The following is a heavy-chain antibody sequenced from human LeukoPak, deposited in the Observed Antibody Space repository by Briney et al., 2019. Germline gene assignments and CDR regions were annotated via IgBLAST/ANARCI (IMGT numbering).Heavy chain of an antibody. CDR2: IKQDGSEK. J-gene: IGHJ4*02. Sequence: GGSLRLSCAASGFTFSSYWMSWVRQSPGKGLEWVANIKQDGSEKYYVDSVKGRFTISRDNAKNSLYLRMNSLRAEDTAVYYCARALWFGELDDYWGQGTLITVSS. CDR1: GFTFSSYW. CDR3: ARALWFGELDDY. D-gene: IGHD3-10*01. V-gene: IGHV3-7*01.